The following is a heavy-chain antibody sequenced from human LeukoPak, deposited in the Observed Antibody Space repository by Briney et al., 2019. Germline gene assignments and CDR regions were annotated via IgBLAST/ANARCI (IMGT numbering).Heavy chain of an antibody. V-gene: IGHV3-48*01. CDR3: ARPLLWFGELLSV. Sequence: GGSLRLSCAASGLTFSSYSMNWVRQPPGKGLAWVSYISSSSSTIYYADSVKGRFTISRDNAKNSLCLQMNSLRAEDTAVYYCARPLLWFGELLSVWGQGTLVTVSS. CDR2: ISSSSSTI. CDR1: GLTFSSYS. D-gene: IGHD3-10*01. J-gene: IGHJ4*02.